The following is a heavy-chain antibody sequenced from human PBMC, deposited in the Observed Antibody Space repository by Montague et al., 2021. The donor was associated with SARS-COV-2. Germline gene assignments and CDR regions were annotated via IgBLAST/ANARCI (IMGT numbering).Heavy chain of an antibody. CDR2: IYYSGST. V-gene: IGHV4-39*01. D-gene: IGHD3-22*01. J-gene: IGHJ5*02. CDR1: GGSISSSSYY. CDR3: ARREYYYDSSGYGRIDWFDP. Sequence: SETLSLTCTVSGGSISSSSYYWGWIRQPPGKGLEWIGSIYYSGSTYYNPSLKSRVTISGDTSKNQFSLKLSSVTAADTAVYYCARREYYYDSSGYGRIDWFDPWGQGTLVTVSS.